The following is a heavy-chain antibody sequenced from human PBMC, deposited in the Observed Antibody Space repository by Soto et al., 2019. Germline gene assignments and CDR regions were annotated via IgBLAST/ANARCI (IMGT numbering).Heavy chain of an antibody. J-gene: IGHJ6*02. Sequence: SETLSLTCAVSGYSISSGYYWGWIRQPPGKGLEWIGSIYHSGSTYYNPSLKSRVTISVDTSKNQFSLKLSSVTAADTAVYYCARDSRGNVLRFLEWLPPGYYGMDVWGQGPTVTVS. V-gene: IGHV4-38-2*02. D-gene: IGHD3-3*01. CDR1: GYSISSGYY. CDR2: IYHSGST. CDR3: ARDSRGNVLRFLEWLPPGYYGMDV.